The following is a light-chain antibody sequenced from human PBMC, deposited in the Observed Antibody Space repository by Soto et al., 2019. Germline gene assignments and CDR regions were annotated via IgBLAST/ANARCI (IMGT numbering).Light chain of an antibody. J-gene: IGKJ5*01. CDR2: VAS. Sequence: EIVLTQSPGTLSWSAGERATLSCRASQSVSSNYLAWYQQKPGQAPRVLIYVASSRATGIPDRFSGSGSGTDFTLTISRLEPEDFAVYYCQQYGSSPITFGQGTRLEIK. CDR1: QSVSSNY. V-gene: IGKV3-20*01. CDR3: QQYGSSPIT.